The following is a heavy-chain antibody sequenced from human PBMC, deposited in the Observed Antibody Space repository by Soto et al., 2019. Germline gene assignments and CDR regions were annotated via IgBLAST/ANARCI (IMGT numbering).Heavy chain of an antibody. V-gene: IGHV4-30-2*01. CDR3: ARGGTNWFDP. Sequence: QLQLQESGSGLVKPSQTLSLTCAVSGGSISSGGYSWSWIRQPPGKGLEWIGYIYHSGSTYYNPSRKSRVTISVDRSKNQFSLKLSSVTAADTAVYYCARGGTNWFDPWGQGTLVTVSS. CDR1: GGSISSGGYS. J-gene: IGHJ5*02. CDR2: IYHSGST.